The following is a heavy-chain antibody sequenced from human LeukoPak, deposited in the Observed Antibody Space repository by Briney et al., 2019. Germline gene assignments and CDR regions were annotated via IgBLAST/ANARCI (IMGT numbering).Heavy chain of an antibody. CDR3: AKDLRGSYCTSYFDY. V-gene: IGHV3-23*01. Sequence: PGGSLRLSCAASGFTFSSYAMSWVRQAPGKGLEWVSAISGSGGSTYYADSVKGRFTISRDNSKNTLYLQMNSLRAEDTAVYYCAKDLRGSYCTSYFDYWGQGTLVTVSS. D-gene: IGHD1-26*01. CDR1: GFTFSSYA. J-gene: IGHJ4*02. CDR2: ISGSGGST.